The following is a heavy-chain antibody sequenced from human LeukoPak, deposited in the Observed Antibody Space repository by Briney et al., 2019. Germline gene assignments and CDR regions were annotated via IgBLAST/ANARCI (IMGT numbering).Heavy chain of an antibody. CDR3: AKDHIVATIFPGY. CDR1: GFTFSSYG. J-gene: IGHJ4*02. Sequence: PGRSLRLSCAASGFTFSSYGMHWVRQAPGKGLEWVAVIWYDGSNKYYADSVKGRFTISRDNSKNTLYLQMNSLRAEDTAVYYCAKDHIVATIFPGYWGQGTLVTVSS. CDR2: IWYDGSNK. V-gene: IGHV3-33*06. D-gene: IGHD5-12*01.